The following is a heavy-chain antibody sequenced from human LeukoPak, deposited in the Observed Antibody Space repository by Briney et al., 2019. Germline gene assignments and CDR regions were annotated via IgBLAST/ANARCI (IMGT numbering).Heavy chain of an antibody. D-gene: IGHD3-22*01. Sequence: PGGSLRLSCAASGFTFSSYSMNWVRQAPGKGLEWISYISSSSRTIYYADSVKGRFSISRDNAKNSLYLQMNSLRDEDTAVYYCARAGPYDSSLYYFDYWGQGTLFTVSS. CDR1: GFTFSSYS. CDR2: ISSSSRTI. V-gene: IGHV3-48*02. CDR3: ARAGPYDSSLYYFDY. J-gene: IGHJ4*02.